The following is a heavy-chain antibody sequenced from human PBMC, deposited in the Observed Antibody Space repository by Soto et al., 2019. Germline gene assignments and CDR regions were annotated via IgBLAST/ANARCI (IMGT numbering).Heavy chain of an antibody. V-gene: IGHV1-18*01. J-gene: IGHJ6*02. CDR2: ISAYNGNT. CDR1: GYTFTRYC. D-gene: IGHD3-3*01. CDR3: ARDLDYDFWTGYYTGHYYYYGMDV. Sequence: GASLKVSCKASGYTFTRYCISWVRQAPGQGLEWMGWISAYNGNTNYAQKLQGRVTMTTDTSTSTAYMGLRSLRSDDTAVYYCARDLDYDFWTGYYTGHYYYYGMDVWGQGTTVTVSS.